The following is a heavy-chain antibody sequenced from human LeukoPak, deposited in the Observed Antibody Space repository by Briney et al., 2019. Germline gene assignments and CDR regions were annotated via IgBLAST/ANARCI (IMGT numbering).Heavy chain of an antibody. CDR3: TTEGRVAGTQHPFDY. CDR2: IKSKTDGGTT. Sequence: GGSLRLSCAAPGFTFSNAWMNWVRQAPGKGLEWVGRIKSKTDGGTTGFAAPVKGRFTISREDSGNTLYLQMNSLKTEDTAVYYCTTEGRVAGTQHPFDYWGQGTLVTVSS. D-gene: IGHD6-19*01. CDR1: GFTFSNAW. J-gene: IGHJ4*02. V-gene: IGHV3-15*07.